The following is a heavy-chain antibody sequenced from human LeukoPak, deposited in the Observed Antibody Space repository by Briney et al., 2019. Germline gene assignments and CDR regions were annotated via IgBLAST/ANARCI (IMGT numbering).Heavy chain of an antibody. J-gene: IGHJ6*03. Sequence: KPSETLSLTCAVYGGSFSGYYWSWIRQPPGKGVEWNGEINQSGSTNYNPSRKSRVTIAVDTSKNHFFLKLSSVTAADTAVYYCARVSFFRWAATRPSYYYYYMDVWGKGTTVTISS. V-gene: IGHV4-34*01. CDR3: ARVSFFRWAATRPSYYYYYMDV. CDR2: INQSGST. CDR1: GGSFSGYY. D-gene: IGHD2-15*01.